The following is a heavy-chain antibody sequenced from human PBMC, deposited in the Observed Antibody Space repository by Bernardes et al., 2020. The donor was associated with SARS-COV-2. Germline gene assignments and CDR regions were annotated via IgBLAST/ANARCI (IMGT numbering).Heavy chain of an antibody. CDR3: ARDEEGSSWFRVWNFDY. D-gene: IGHD6-13*01. V-gene: IGHV3-21*01. J-gene: IGHJ4*02. Sequence: GGSLRLSCAASGFTFSSYSMNWVRQAPGKGLEWVSSISSSSSYIYYADSVKGRFTISRDNAKNSLYLQMNSLRAEDTAVYYCARDEEGSSWFRVWNFDYWGQGTLVTVSS. CDR2: ISSSSSYI. CDR1: GFTFSSYS.